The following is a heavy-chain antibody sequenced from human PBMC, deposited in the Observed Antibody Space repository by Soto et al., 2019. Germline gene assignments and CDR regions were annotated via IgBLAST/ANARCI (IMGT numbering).Heavy chain of an antibody. CDR3: ARLYYYDSSGYQSNWFDP. CDR2: IDPSDSYT. V-gene: IGHV5-10-1*01. D-gene: IGHD3-22*01. J-gene: IGHJ5*02. CDR1: GYSFTSYW. Sequence: GESLKISCKGSGYSFTSYWISWVRQMPGKGLEWMGRIDPSDSYTTYSPSFQGHVTISADKSISTAYLQWSSLKASDTAMYYCARLYYYDSSGYQSNWFDPWGQGTLVTVS.